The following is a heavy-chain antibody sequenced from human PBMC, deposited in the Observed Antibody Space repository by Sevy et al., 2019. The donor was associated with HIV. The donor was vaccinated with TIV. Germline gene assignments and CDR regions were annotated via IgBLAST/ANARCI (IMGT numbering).Heavy chain of an antibody. Sequence: GGSLRLSCVASGFRLNNYWMNWVRQAPGKGLEWVANLNQDGSVKYYVDSVRGRFTISRDNARNLVFLQMSSLRVDDSALYYCVKAIAKDGSFWGQGTLVTVSS. CDR2: LNQDGSVK. V-gene: IGHV3-7*01. CDR3: VKAIAKDGSF. J-gene: IGHJ4*02. CDR1: GFRLNNYW. D-gene: IGHD6-13*01.